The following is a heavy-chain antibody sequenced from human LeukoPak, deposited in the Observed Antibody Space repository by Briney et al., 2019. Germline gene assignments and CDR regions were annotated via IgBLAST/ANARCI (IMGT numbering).Heavy chain of an antibody. D-gene: IGHD3-3*02. V-gene: IGHV1-2*02. CDR1: GYTFTGYY. J-gene: IGHJ5*02. CDR3: ARATIALHWFDP. Sequence: ASVKVSCKASGYTFTGYYMHWVRQAPGQGLEWMGWINPNSGGTNYAQKFQGRVTITADKSTSTAYMELSSLRSEDTAVYYCARATIALHWFDPWGQGTLVTVSS. CDR2: INPNSGGT.